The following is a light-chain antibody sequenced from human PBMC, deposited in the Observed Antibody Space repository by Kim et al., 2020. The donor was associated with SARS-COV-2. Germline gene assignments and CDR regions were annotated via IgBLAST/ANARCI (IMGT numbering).Light chain of an antibody. CDR1: SGSIATNY. Sequence: FMLTQPHSVSESPGKTVTISCTRSSGSIATNYVQWCQQRPDSAPTTVIYEDNRRPSGVPDRFSGSIDRSSNSASLTISGLKTEDEADYYCQSYDTSNLYIIFGGGTQLTVL. CDR3: QSYDTSNLYII. CDR2: EDN. V-gene: IGLV6-57*03. J-gene: IGLJ2*01.